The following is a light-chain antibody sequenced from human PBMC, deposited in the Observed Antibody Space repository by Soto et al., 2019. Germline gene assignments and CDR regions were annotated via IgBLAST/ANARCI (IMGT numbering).Light chain of an antibody. CDR1: VSVSTN. CDR2: GAS. V-gene: IGKV3-15*01. J-gene: IGKJ1*01. Sequence: EIEMAQSPATLSLAPGERVTLSCRASVSVSTNLAWYQQKAGQAPRLLIHGASTRATGIPARFSGRGTGTEFTLTISGLQSEDFAVYYCQQYSIWRTFGQGTKVDIK. CDR3: QQYSIWRT.